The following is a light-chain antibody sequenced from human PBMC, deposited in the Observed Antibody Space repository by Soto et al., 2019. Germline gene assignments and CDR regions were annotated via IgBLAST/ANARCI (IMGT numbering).Light chain of an antibody. CDR3: QQYGSSLYT. J-gene: IGKJ2*01. CDR2: GAS. V-gene: IGKV3-20*01. CDR1: QSISNSN. Sequence: EIVLTQSPGTLSLSPGERATLSCRASQSISNSNLAWYQQKPGQAPRLLIYGASSRATGIPDRFSGSGSGIDFTLTISRLEPEDFAVYYCQQYGSSLYTFGQGTKLEIK.